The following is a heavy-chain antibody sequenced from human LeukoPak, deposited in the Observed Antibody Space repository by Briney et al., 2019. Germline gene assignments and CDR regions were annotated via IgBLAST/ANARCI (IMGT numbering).Heavy chain of an antibody. Sequence: SVKVSCKASGGTFSSYAISWVRQTPGQGLEWMGGIIPIFGTANYAQKFQGRVTITADESTSTAYMELSSLRSEDTAVYYCARDQDYYGSGSFDYWGQGTLVTVSS. CDR3: ARDQDYYGSGSFDY. V-gene: IGHV1-69*13. CDR2: IIPIFGTA. CDR1: GGTFSSYA. J-gene: IGHJ4*02. D-gene: IGHD3-10*01.